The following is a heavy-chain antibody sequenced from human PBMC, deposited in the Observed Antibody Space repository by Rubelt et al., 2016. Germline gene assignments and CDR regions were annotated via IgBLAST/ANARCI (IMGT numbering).Heavy chain of an antibody. CDR3: TKIRTTVLGYCSSTSCSSLDY. CDR1: GFTFSSYA. Sequence: EVQLLESGGGLVQPGGSLRLSCAASGFTFSSYAMSWVRQAPGKGLEWVSGISGSGKSTYYGDSVKGRFTIARDNSQNKLYLQMNSLRAEDTAMYFCTKIRTTVLGYCSSTSCSSLDYWGQGTLVTVSS. V-gene: IGHV3-23*01. CDR2: ISGSGKST. J-gene: IGHJ4*02. D-gene: IGHD2-2*01.